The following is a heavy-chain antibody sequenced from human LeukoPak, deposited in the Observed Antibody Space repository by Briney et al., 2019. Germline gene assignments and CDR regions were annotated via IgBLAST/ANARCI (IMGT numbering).Heavy chain of an antibody. Sequence: SQTLSLSCAISGDSVSSNSAAWTWIRQSPSRGLEWLGRTYYRSKWYNDYAVSVKSRIIINADTSKNQFSLQLNSVTPEDTAVYYCARGGNYYDSSGYYYELSYWGQGTLVTVSS. CDR1: GDSVSSNSAA. CDR3: ARGGNYYDSSGYYYELSY. D-gene: IGHD3-22*01. CDR2: TYYRSKWYN. J-gene: IGHJ4*02. V-gene: IGHV6-1*01.